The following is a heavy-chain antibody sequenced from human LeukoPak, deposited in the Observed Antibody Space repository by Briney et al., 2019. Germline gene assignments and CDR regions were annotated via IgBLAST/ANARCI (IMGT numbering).Heavy chain of an antibody. V-gene: IGHV3-21*01. CDR1: GFTFSSYS. J-gene: IGHJ4*02. D-gene: IGHD3-9*01. CDR2: ISSSSSYI. CDR3: AKHGGSDYDILTGYSGYFDY. Sequence: PGGSLRLSCAASGFTFSSYSMNWVRQAPGKGLEWVSSISSSSSYIYYADSVKGRFTISRDNSKNTLYLQMNSLRAEDTAVYYCAKHGGSDYDILTGYSGYFDYWGQGTLVTVSS.